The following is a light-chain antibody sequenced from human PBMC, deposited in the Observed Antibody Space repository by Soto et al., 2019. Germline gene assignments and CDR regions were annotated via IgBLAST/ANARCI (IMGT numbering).Light chain of an antibody. CDR3: QKYNSAPLT. Sequence: DIQVTQSPSSLSASLGDRVTITCRGNQAIGVYLAWFQQQPGKVPMLLIYAASALQSGVPSRFSGSGSGTDFTLTISSLQPEDIATYYCQKYNSAPLTFGGGTKVDIK. CDR2: AAS. J-gene: IGKJ4*01. CDR1: QAIGVY. V-gene: IGKV1-27*01.